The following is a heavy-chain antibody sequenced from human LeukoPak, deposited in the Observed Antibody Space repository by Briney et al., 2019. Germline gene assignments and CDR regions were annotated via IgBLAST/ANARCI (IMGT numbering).Heavy chain of an antibody. CDR1: GDSISSYY. V-gene: IGHV4-59*01. Sequence: SETLSLTCTVSGDSISSYYWSWNRQPPGKGLEWIRYISHSGSTIYNPYHKSRVTLSLDTSKNQFSLKLNSVTAADTAVYYCARIGLGYCSAGSCPPFDYWGQGTLVTVSS. D-gene: IGHD2-15*01. J-gene: IGHJ4*02. CDR2: ISHSGST. CDR3: ARIGLGYCSAGSCPPFDY.